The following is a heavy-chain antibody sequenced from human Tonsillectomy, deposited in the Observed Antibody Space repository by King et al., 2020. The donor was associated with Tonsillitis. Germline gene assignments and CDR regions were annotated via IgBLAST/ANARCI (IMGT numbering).Heavy chain of an antibody. CDR1: GFTFRSYE. CDR2: ISSSGASI. CDR3: ARGGGVAQPLD. J-gene: IGHJ4*02. Sequence: VQLVESGGGLVQPGGSLRLSCAASGFTFRSYEMNWVRQAPGKGLEWVSYISSSGASIYYADSVKGRFTISRDNAKNSLYLQMNSLRVEDTAVYYCARGGGVAQPLDWGQGTLVTVSS. V-gene: IGHV3-48*03. D-gene: IGHD3-16*01.